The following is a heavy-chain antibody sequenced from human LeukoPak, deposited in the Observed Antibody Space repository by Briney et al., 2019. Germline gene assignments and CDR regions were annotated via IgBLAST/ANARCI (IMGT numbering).Heavy chain of an antibody. Sequence: PGGSLRLSCVASGFTFDDYAMHWVRHAPGKGLEWVSLISGDGGNTYYADSVKGRFTISRDNNKNSLYLQMNSLRTEDTALYYCAKVDGGGEYWGQGTLVTVSS. CDR3: AKVDGGGEY. CDR2: ISGDGGNT. V-gene: IGHV3-43*02. D-gene: IGHD2-21*01. CDR1: GFTFDDYA. J-gene: IGHJ4*02.